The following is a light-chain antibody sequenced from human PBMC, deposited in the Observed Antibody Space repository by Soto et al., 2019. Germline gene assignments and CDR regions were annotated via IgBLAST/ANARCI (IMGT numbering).Light chain of an antibody. Sequence: DIQMTQSPSTLSASVGDRVTITCRASPSISRWLAWYQQKPGKAPKLLIYDASTLESGVPSRFSGSGSGTEFTLTISSLQPDDFATYHCQPYNIYSWTFGQGTKVEIK. CDR2: DAS. CDR1: PSISRW. CDR3: QPYNIYSWT. V-gene: IGKV1-5*01. J-gene: IGKJ1*01.